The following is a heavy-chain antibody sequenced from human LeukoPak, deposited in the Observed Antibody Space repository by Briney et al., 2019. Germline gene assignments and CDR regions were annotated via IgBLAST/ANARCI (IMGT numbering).Heavy chain of an antibody. Sequence: GASVKVSCKASGYSFTNNYILWVRQAPGQGLEWMGMIYPRDGSTSYAQRFQDRVTVTRDTSTSTVHMELSGLRAEDTALYYCARDQEGFDYWGQGTLVTVSS. V-gene: IGHV1-46*01. CDR3: ARDQEGFDY. CDR1: GYSFTNNY. CDR2: IYPRDGST. J-gene: IGHJ4*02.